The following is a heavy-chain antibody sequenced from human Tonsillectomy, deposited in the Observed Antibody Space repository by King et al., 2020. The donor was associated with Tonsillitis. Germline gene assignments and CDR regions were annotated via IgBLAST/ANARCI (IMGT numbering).Heavy chain of an antibody. CDR2: IYHSGNT. D-gene: IGHD5-18*01. Sequence: QLQESGSGLVKPSQTLSLTCAVSGGSISSGDYSWSWIRQPPGKGLEWIGYIYHSGNTYYNPSLKSRVTISVDRSKNKFSLRLSSVTAADTAVYYCAKALDTAILHWYFDLWGRGTLVTVSS. CDR3: AKALDTAILHWYFDL. V-gene: IGHV4-30-2*01. CDR1: GGSISSGDYS. J-gene: IGHJ2*01.